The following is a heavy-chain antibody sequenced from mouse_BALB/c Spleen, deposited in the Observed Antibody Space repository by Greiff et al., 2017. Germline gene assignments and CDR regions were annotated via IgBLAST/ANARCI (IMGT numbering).Heavy chain of an antibody. D-gene: IGHD2-3*01. Sequence: VQLQQSGAELAKPGASVKMSCKASGYTFTSYWMHWVKQRPGQGLEWIGYINPSTGYTEYNQKFKDKATLTADKSSSTAYMQLSSLTSEDSAVYYCASRNYDESYAMDYWGQGTSVTVSS. J-gene: IGHJ4*01. V-gene: IGHV1-7*01. CDR1: GYTFTSYW. CDR3: ASRNYDESYAMDY. CDR2: INPSTGYT.